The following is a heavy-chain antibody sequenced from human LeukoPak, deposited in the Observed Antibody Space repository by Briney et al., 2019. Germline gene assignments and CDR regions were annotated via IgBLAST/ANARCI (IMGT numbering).Heavy chain of an antibody. Sequence: PGGSLRLSCAASGFTFSSYWMHWVRQAPGKGLVWVSRINSDGSSTSYADSVKGRFTISRDNSKNTLYLQMNSLRAEDTAVYYCAKDGGSYYGDGVAGFDLWGRGTLVTVSS. V-gene: IGHV3-74*01. CDR3: AKDGGSYYGDGVAGFDL. CDR2: INSDGSST. D-gene: IGHD4-17*01. CDR1: GFTFSSYW. J-gene: IGHJ2*01.